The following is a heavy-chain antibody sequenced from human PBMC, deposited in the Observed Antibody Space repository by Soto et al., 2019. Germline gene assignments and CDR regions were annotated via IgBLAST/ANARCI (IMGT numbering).Heavy chain of an antibody. J-gene: IGHJ4*02. V-gene: IGHV4-31*03. CDR1: GGSISSGGYY. CDR3: ARDRGDYGVPYYFDY. CDR2: SYYSGST. Sequence: QVQLQESGPGLVKPSQTLSLTCTVSGGSISSGGYYWSWIRQHPGKGLEWIGYSYYSGSTYYNPSLKSRVTISVDTSKNQFALRLSSVTAADTAVYYCARDRGDYGVPYYFDYWGQGTLVTVSS. D-gene: IGHD3-16*01.